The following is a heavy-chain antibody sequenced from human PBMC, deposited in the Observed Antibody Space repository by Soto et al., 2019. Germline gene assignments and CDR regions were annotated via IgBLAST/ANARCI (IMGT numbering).Heavy chain of an antibody. CDR1: GFTFSSYA. J-gene: IGHJ6*02. D-gene: IGHD6-13*01. CDR3: ASYSSSGVLYDCYNGMDV. CDR2: ISYDGSNK. Sequence: PGGSLRLSCAASGFTFSSYAMHWVRQARGKGLEWVAVISYDGSNKYYADSVKGRFTISRDNSKNTLYLQMNSLRAEDTAVYYCASYSSSGVLYDCYNGMDVLGQGTTVTVSS. V-gene: IGHV3-30-3*01.